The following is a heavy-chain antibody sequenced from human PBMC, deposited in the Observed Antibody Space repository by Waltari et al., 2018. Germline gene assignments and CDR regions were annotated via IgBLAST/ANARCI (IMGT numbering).Heavy chain of an antibody. V-gene: IGHV1-2*02. J-gene: IGHJ5*02. D-gene: IGHD7-27*01. CDR3: ATKLGRGNWLDP. CDR1: AKIPPTYY. CDR2: INPDTGGA. Sequence: QVQLVQSGAELKKPGASVNVSCHISAKIPPTYYLQWVRQAPGQGLEWLGGINPDTGGAFYARKFRGRITMTSDTSINTVYLHLSGLRYDDTAVYFCATKLGRGNWLDPWGQGSLVTVSS.